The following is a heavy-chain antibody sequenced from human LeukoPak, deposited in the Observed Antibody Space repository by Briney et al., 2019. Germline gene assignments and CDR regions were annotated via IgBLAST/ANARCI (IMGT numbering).Heavy chain of an antibody. CDR1: GFTFSRVW. V-gene: IGHV3-74*01. CDR2: INTDGSST. J-gene: IGHJ3*01. Sequence: GGSLRLSCAASGFTFSRVWMHWVRQAPGEGLVWVSRINTDGSSTTYADSVKGRFTISRDNAKNTLYLQMNSLRAEDTAVYYCARNYFDNTGYYRDAFDVRGQGTMVTVSS. CDR3: ARNYFDNTGYYRDAFDV. D-gene: IGHD3-22*01.